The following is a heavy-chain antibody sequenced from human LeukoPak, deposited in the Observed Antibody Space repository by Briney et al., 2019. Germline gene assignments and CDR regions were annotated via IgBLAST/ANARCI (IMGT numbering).Heavy chain of an antibody. Sequence: PGGSLRLSCAASGFTFSGYGMHWVRQAPGKGLEWVAVISYDGSNKYYADSVKGRFTISRDNSKNTLYLQMNSLRAEDTAVYYCAPQPSEWELFFDYWGQGTLVTVSS. CDR3: APQPSEWELFFDY. CDR2: ISYDGSNK. J-gene: IGHJ4*02. CDR1: GFTFSGYG. V-gene: IGHV3-30*03. D-gene: IGHD1-26*01.